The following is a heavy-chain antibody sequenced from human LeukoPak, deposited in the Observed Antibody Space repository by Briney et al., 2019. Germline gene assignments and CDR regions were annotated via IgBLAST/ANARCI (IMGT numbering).Heavy chain of an antibody. CDR2: INPNSGGT. V-gene: IGHV1-2*04. CDR1: GYTFTGYY. D-gene: IGHD3-9*01. CDR3: ARATGKDILTGRKLDN. J-gene: IGHJ4*02. Sequence: GASVKVSCKASGYTFTGYYMHWVRQAPGQGLEWMGWINPNSGGTNYAQKFQGWVTMTRNTSISIAYMELSSLRSDDTAVYYCARATGKDILTGRKLDNWGQGTLVTVSS.